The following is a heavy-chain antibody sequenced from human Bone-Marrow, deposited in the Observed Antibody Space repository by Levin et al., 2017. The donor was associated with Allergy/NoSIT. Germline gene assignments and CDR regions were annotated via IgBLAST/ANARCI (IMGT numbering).Heavy chain of an antibody. CDR1: GFTFSNYE. Sequence: GGSLRLSCETSGFTFSNYEMNWVRQAPGKGLEWISYMSGSGGDFYYADSVRGRFTISRDNAKNSLFLQMKTLRVEDTAVYYCARGGGGMDVWGQGTTVTVSS. J-gene: IGHJ6*02. D-gene: IGHD2-15*01. CDR3: ARGGGGMDV. CDR2: MSGSGGDF. V-gene: IGHV3-48*03.